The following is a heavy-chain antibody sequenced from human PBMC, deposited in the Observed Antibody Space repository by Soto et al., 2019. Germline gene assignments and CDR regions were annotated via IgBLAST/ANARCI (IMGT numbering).Heavy chain of an antibody. D-gene: IGHD6-19*01. CDR1: GFTFSTYA. CDR2: VSGSGGNT. Sequence: VQLLESGGALLQPGGSLRLSCAASGFTFSTYAMTWVRQAPGKGPEWVSSVSGSGGNTLYADSVKGRFTISRDNSKNGLYLQMNSLRAGDTAVYYCAKGRAPSGWYPAYYYGMDVWGQANTVIVSS. CDR3: AKGRAPSGWYPAYYYGMDV. V-gene: IGHV3-23*01. J-gene: IGHJ6*02.